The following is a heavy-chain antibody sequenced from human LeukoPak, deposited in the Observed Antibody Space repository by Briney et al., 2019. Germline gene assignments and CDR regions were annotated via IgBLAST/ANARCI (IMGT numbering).Heavy chain of an antibody. D-gene: IGHD6-13*01. Sequence: GEALKISWKGSGYSFTSYWIGWVRQIAGKGLEWMGIIYPGDSDTRYSPPFQGQVTISADKSISTAYLQCSSLKASDTAMYYCARPAGLEIDYWGQGTLVTVSS. CDR1: GYSFTSYW. CDR2: IYPGDSDT. V-gene: IGHV5-51*01. CDR3: ARPAGLEIDY. J-gene: IGHJ4*02.